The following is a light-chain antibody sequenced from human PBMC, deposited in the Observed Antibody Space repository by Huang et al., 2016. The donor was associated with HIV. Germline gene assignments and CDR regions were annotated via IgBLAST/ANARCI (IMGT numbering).Light chain of an antibody. CDR1: QGIGNS. V-gene: IGKV1-NL1*01. CDR2: ATS. J-gene: IGKJ1*01. CDR3: QQYHGIPWT. Sequence: DIQMTQSPSSLSASVGDRVTITCRASQGIGNSLAWYQPKPEKAPRLLLYATSRLESGVPSRVSGSGSGTHYTLTISTLQPEDIASYYCQQYHGIPWTFGQGTKVEIK.